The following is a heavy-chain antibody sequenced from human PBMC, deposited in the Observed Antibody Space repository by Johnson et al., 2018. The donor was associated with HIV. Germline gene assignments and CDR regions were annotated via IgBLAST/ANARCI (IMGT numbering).Heavy chain of an antibody. CDR2: IRYDGSDK. J-gene: IGHJ3*01. CDR1: GFAFSSYG. CDR3: ARDVAVGTTLGTIEV. D-gene: IGHD1-26*01. Sequence: VQLVESGGGVVQPGGSLRLSCAASGFAFSSYGVNWVRQAPGKGLEWVAFIRYDGSDKYYADSVKGRFTISRDNSKNTLYLQMNSLRAEDTAVYYCARDVAVGTTLGTIEVWGQGTMVAVSS. V-gene: IGHV3-30*02.